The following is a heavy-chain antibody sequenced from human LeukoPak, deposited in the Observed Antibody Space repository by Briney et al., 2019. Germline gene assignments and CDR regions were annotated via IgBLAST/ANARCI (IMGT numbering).Heavy chain of an antibody. CDR3: ARGRYMDV. CDR1: GYIFIDYE. J-gene: IGHJ6*03. CDR2: MNPKSGDT. Sequence: GASVKVSCKTSGYIFIDYEISWVRQAPGQGLEWMGWMNPKSGDTGYEQKFQGRITITRDSSISTVYMELSSLRSEDTALYYCARGRYMDVWGKGLRSPSP. V-gene: IGHV1-8*02.